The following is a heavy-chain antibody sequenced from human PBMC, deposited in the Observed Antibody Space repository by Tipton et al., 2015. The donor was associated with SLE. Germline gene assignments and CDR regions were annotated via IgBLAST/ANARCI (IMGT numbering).Heavy chain of an antibody. J-gene: IGHJ5*02. CDR3: ARMDFWSGYYPRWFDP. D-gene: IGHD3-3*01. Sequence: LRLSCTVSSGSLSNYYWSWIRQPPGKGLEWIGHIYYSGSTNYNPSLKSRVTISVDTSKNQFSLKLSSVTAADTAVYYCARMDFWSGYYPRWFDPWGQGTLVTVSS. CDR1: SGSLSNYY. CDR2: IYYSGST. V-gene: IGHV4-59*01.